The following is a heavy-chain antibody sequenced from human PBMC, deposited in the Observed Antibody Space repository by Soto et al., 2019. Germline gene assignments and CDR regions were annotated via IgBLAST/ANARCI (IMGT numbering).Heavy chain of an antibody. D-gene: IGHD3-22*01. CDR2: IYYSGST. CDR1: GGSVSSGSYY. CDR3: ARDGLQPYYYDSSGYYLKGFDP. Sequence: SETLSLTCNVSGGSVSSGSYYWSWIRQPPGKGLEWIGYIYYSGSTNYNPSLKSRVTISVDTSKNQFSLKLSSVTAADTAVYYCARDGLQPYYYDSSGYYLKGFDPWGQGTLVTVSS. J-gene: IGHJ5*02. V-gene: IGHV4-61*01.